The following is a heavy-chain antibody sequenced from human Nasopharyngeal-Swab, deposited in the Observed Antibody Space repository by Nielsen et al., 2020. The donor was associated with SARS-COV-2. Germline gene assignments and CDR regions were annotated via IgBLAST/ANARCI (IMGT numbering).Heavy chain of an antibody. V-gene: IGHV3-23*01. Sequence: GESLKISCAASRFTFSSYAMSWVRQAPGKGPEWVSAISGSGGSTYYADSVKGRFTISRDNSKNTLYLQMNSLRAEDTAVYYCAKDEPYYDSSGYNYYYYYYMDVWGKGTTVTVSS. CDR2: ISGSGGST. J-gene: IGHJ6*03. CDR3: AKDEPYYDSSGYNYYYYYYMDV. CDR1: RFTFSSYA. D-gene: IGHD3-22*01.